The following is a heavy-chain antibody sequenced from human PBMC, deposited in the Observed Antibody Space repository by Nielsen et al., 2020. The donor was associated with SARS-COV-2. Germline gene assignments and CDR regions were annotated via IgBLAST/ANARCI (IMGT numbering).Heavy chain of an antibody. J-gene: IGHJ5*02. CDR2: IWYDGSNK. CDR1: GFTFSSYG. CDR3: ASSYGDSYNWFDP. V-gene: IGHV3-33*08. Sequence: GESLKISCAASGFTFSSYGMHWVRQAPGKGLEWVAVIWYDGSNKYYADSVKGRFTISRDNSKNTLYLQMNSLRAEDTAVYYCASSYGDSYNWFDPWGQGTLVTVSS. D-gene: IGHD4-17*01.